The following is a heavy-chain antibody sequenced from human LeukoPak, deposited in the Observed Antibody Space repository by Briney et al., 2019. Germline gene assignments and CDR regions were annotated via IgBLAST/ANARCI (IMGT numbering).Heavy chain of an antibody. V-gene: IGHV1-18*01. CDR2: ISAYNGNT. CDR1: GYTFTSYG. Sequence: ASVKVSCKASGYTFTSYGISWVRQAPGQGLEWMGWISAYNGNTNYAQKLQGRVTMATDTSTSTAYMELRSLRSDDTAVYYCARDLLAMIAVVDAFDIWGQGTMVTVSS. D-gene: IGHD3-22*01. CDR3: ARDLLAMIAVVDAFDI. J-gene: IGHJ3*02.